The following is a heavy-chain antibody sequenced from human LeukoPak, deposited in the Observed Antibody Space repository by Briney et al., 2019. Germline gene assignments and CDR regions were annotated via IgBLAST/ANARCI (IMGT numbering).Heavy chain of an antibody. CDR3: ARGYYEPFDY. J-gene: IGHJ4*02. V-gene: IGHV4-34*01. CDR2: INHSGSI. CDR1: GGSFSDFY. D-gene: IGHD3-22*01. Sequence: SETLSLTCAVYGGSFSDFYWSWIRQPPGKGLERIGEINHSGSINYNPSLKSRVTISVDTSKNQFSLKLSSVTAADTAVYYCARGYYEPFDYWGQGTLVTVSS.